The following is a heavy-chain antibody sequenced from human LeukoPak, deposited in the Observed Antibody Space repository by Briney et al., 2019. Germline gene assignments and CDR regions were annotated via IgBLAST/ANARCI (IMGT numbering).Heavy chain of an antibody. CDR1: GFTFSSYA. Sequence: PGGSLRLSCAASGFTFSSYAMSWVRQAPGKGLEWVSAISGSGGSTYYADSAKGRFTISRDNSKNTLYLQMKSLRAEDTAVYYCAKDHETYYYDSSGYYYWGQGTLVTVSS. CDR2: ISGSGGST. V-gene: IGHV3-23*01. D-gene: IGHD3-22*01. J-gene: IGHJ4*02. CDR3: AKDHETYYYDSSGYYY.